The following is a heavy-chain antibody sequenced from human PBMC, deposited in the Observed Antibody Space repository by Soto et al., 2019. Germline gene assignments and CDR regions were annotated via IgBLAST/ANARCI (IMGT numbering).Heavy chain of an antibody. J-gene: IGHJ6*02. V-gene: IGHV3-21*01. Sequence: PGGSLRLSCAASGFTFSSYSMNWVRQAPGKGLEWVSSISSSSSYIYYADSVKGRFTISRDNAKNSLYLQMNSLRAEDTAVYYCAKAPYSSSVTHYYYGMDVWGQGTTVTVSS. CDR1: GFTFSSYS. CDR2: ISSSSSYI. D-gene: IGHD6-13*01. CDR3: AKAPYSSSVTHYYYGMDV.